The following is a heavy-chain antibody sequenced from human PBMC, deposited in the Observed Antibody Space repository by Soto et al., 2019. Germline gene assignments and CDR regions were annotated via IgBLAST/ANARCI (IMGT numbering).Heavy chain of an antibody. D-gene: IGHD7-27*01. V-gene: IGHV4-39*07. J-gene: IGHJ4*02. CDR2: IYHSGST. CDR1: GGSISSSSYY. CDR3: ARGQRGTLAN. Sequence: PSETLSLTCTVSGGSISSSSYYWGWIRQPPGKGLEWIGSIYHSGSTYYNPSLKSRVTISVDTSKNQFSLKLSSVTAADTAVYYCARGQRGTLANWGQGTLVTVSS.